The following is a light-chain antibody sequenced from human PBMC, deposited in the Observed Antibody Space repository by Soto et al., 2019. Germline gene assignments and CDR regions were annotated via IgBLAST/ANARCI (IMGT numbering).Light chain of an antibody. Sequence: EIVLTQSPGTLSLSPGERATLSCRASQSVTTNMAWYQQKPCQAPRLLIYGASTRATGIPARFSGSGSGTDFTLTISSLQSEDFAVYYGQQYKNWPTWTFGQGTKVDIK. CDR1: QSVTTN. J-gene: IGKJ1*01. CDR3: QQYKNWPTWT. V-gene: IGKV3-15*01. CDR2: GAS.